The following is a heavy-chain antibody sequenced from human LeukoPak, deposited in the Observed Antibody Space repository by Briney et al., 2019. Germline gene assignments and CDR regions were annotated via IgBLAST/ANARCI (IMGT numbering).Heavy chain of an antibody. D-gene: IGHD1-26*01. CDR3: ARAGARAGAIDY. Sequence: SETLSLTCILSGGSISSYYCGWIRQPPGKALEWIGSIYYSGSTNYNPSLKSRVTISVVTFKYQFSLKLTSVTAADTAIYYCARAGARAGAIDYWGQGTLVTVSS. V-gene: IGHV4-59*01. J-gene: IGHJ4*02. CDR2: IYYSGST. CDR1: GGSISSYY.